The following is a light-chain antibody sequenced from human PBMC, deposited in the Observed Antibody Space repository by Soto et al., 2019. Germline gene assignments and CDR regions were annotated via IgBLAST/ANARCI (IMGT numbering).Light chain of an antibody. CDR1: QSVTNRY. V-gene: IGKV3-20*01. Sequence: EIVLTQSPGTLSLSPGEGATLSCRASQSVTNRYLAWYQQKPGQTPTLLVYGASSRATGIPDRFSGGGSGTDFSLTISRLEPEDFAVYYCQQYGISPFTFGPGTKVDIK. CDR2: GAS. J-gene: IGKJ3*01. CDR3: QQYGISPFT.